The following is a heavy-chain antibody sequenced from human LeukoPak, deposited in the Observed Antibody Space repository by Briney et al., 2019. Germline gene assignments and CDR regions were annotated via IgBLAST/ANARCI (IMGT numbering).Heavy chain of an antibody. J-gene: IGHJ6*02. CDR2: VNRDGSET. CDR3: ARNNGMDV. V-gene: IGHV3-7*03. Sequence: GGSLRLSCAASGFALSSHWMTWARQVPGRGPEWVANVNRDGSETYYLDSVRGRFTISKDNAKNSLYLQMNSLRAEDTALYHCARNNGMDVWGQGTTVIVSS. CDR1: GFALSSHW.